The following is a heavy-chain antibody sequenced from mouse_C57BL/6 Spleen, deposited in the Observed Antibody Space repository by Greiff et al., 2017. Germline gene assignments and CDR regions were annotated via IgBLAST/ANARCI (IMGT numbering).Heavy chain of an antibody. V-gene: IGHV14-4*01. Sequence: VQLKESGAELVRPGASVKLSCTASGFNIKNDYMHWVKQRPEQGLEWIGWIDPANGDTEYASKFQGKATITADTSANTAYLQLSSLTSEDSAVYYCTGRGSYYYGGRDYWGQGTTLTVSS. CDR2: IDPANGDT. CDR3: TGRGSYYYGGRDY. J-gene: IGHJ2*01. D-gene: IGHD1-1*01. CDR1: GFNIKNDY.